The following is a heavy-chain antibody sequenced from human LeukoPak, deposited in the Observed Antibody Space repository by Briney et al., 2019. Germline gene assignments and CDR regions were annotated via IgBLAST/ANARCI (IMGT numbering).Heavy chain of an antibody. V-gene: IGHV3-7*02. Sequence: GGSLRLSCAASGFSFTTYWMNWVRQGPGGRLEWVANISPDGSGEYYRDSVRGRFSISRDNAKEPLYLQMHNGRTYDSGIYYCSGRDRSRSLWAYWGRGTQVSVS. J-gene: IGHJ4*02. CDR2: ISPDGSGE. CDR3: SGRDRSRSLWAY. CDR1: GFSFTTYW. D-gene: IGHD2/OR15-2a*01.